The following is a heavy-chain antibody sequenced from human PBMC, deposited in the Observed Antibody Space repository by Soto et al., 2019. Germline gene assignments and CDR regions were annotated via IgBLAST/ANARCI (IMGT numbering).Heavy chain of an antibody. D-gene: IGHD2-8*01. V-gene: IGHV4-4*02. CDR3: ASVMDGPTYLPSGLDY. CDR1: GGSISSNNW. CDR2: IFHDGSV. J-gene: IGHJ4*02. Sequence: VQLQESGPGLVNPSGTLSLTCAVSGGSISSNNWWGWVRQPPGKGLEWIGEIFHDGSVNYNPSLSGRVTISVAKSNNQVSLNLNSVTAADTAIYYCASVMDGPTYLPSGLDYWGQGTLVTVSS.